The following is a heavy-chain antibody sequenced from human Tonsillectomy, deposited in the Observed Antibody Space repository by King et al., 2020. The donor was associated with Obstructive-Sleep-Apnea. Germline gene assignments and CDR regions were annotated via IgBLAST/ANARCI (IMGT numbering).Heavy chain of an antibody. Sequence: VQLVESGAEVKKPGASVKVSCKASGYTFTSYDINWARQSTGQGLEWMGRMNPNSVNTGYAQKFQGRVTMTGNTSISTAYMELSSLTSEDTAVYYCARGTKWLDIDYWGQGHLVTVSS. V-gene: IGHV1-8*01. J-gene: IGHJ4*02. D-gene: IGHD6-19*01. CDR1: GYTFTSYD. CDR2: MNPNSVNT. CDR3: ARGTKWLDIDY.